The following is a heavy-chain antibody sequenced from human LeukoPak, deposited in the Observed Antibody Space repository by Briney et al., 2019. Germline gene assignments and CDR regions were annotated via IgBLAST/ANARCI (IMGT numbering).Heavy chain of an antibody. D-gene: IGHD3-10*01. J-gene: IGHJ4*02. Sequence: PGGSLRLSCAASGFTFSSYWMHWVRQAPGKGLVWVSRINSDGSSTSYADSVKGRFTISRDNAKNTLYLQMNSLKTEDTAVYYCTKDRPYSGGGVINYWGQGTLVTVSS. CDR2: INSDGSST. CDR1: GFTFSSYW. CDR3: TKDRPYSGGGVINY. V-gene: IGHV3-74*01.